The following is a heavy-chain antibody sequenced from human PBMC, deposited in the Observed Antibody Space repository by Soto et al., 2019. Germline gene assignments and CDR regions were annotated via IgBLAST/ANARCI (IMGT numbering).Heavy chain of an antibody. J-gene: IGHJ2*01. D-gene: IGHD3-9*01. CDR3: ARLELFVFSSRRRHTRFSPGLGIPAEPLSDL. V-gene: IGHV4-39*01. Sequence: QPPDKGLEMIGIISDSGWTYYNPSLESRVTMSVDTSRNRFSLRLTSLTATDSAVYYCARLELFVFSSRRRHTRFSPGLGIPAEPLSDL. CDR2: ISDSGWT.